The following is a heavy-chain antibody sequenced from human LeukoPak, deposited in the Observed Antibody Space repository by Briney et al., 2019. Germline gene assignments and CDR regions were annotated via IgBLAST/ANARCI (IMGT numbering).Heavy chain of an antibody. J-gene: IGHJ4*02. CDR1: GFTFSSYG. CDR2: LSFDGSNE. Sequence: GGSLRLSCAASGFTFSSYGMHWVRQAPGKGLEWVAVLSFDGSNERYADSVKGRFTISRDNSKNTLYLEMNSLRAEDTAVYYCAKPLAYYDSSSYACFDYWGQGTLVTVSS. V-gene: IGHV3-30*18. D-gene: IGHD3-22*01. CDR3: AKPLAYYDSSSYACFDY.